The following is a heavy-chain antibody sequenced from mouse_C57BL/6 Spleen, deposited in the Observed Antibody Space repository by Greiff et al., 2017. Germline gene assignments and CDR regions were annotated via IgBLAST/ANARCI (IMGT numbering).Heavy chain of an antibody. Sequence: QVQLQQPGAELVMPGASVKLSCKASGYTFTSYWMHWVKQRPGQGLEWIGEIDPSDSYTNYNQKFTGKSTLTVDKSSSTAYMQLSSLTAEDSAGYDCARDGSSPHWCFDGWGTGTTVTVSS. CDR3: ARDGSSPHWCFDG. J-gene: IGHJ1*03. V-gene: IGHV1-69*01. CDR2: IDPSDSYT. CDR1: GYTFTSYW. D-gene: IGHD1-1*01.